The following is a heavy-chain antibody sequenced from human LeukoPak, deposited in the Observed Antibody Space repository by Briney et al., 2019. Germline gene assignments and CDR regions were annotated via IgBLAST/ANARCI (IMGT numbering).Heavy chain of an antibody. CDR3: ARVRTGYCSSTSCRGWFDP. J-gene: IGHJ5*02. CDR1: GGSISSYY. Sequence: SETLSLTCTVSGGSISSYYWSWIRQPAGKGLEWIGRIYTSGSTNYNPSLKSRVTMSVDTSKNPFSLKLSSVTAADTVVYYCARVRTGYCSSTSCRGWFDPWGQGTLVTVSS. CDR2: IYTSGST. D-gene: IGHD2-2*01. V-gene: IGHV4-4*07.